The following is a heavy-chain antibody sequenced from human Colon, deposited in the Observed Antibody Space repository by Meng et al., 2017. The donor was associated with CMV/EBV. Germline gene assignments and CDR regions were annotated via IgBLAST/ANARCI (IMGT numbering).Heavy chain of an antibody. J-gene: IGHJ6*02. V-gene: IGHV6-1*01. CDR2: TYYGSSRSNWYN. D-gene: IGHD3-10*01. CDR3: ARVLLWFGGRQYCGMDV. CDR1: GDSISTNSAA. Sequence: SETLSLTCAVSGDSISTNSAAWNWIRLSPTRGLEWLGRTYYGSSRSNWYNDYARSVKGRITISPDASKNQFSLQLNSVTPEDTAVYYCARVLLWFGGRQYCGMDVWGRGTTVTVSS.